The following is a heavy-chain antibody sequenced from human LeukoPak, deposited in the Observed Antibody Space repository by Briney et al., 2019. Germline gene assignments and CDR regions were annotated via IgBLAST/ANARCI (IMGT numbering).Heavy chain of an antibody. CDR1: GYTFTSYG. J-gene: IGHJ4*02. V-gene: IGHV1-18*01. Sequence: ASVKVSCKASGYTFTSYGISWVRQAPGQGLEWMGWISAYNGNTNYAQKLQGRVTMTIDTSTSTAYMELRSLRSDDTAVYYCARGFHTYYYDSSGPNAGYWGRGTLVTVSS. CDR2: ISAYNGNT. D-gene: IGHD3-22*01. CDR3: ARGFHTYYYDSSGPNAGY.